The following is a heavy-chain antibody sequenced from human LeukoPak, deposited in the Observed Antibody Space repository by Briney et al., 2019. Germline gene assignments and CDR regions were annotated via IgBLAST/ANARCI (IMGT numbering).Heavy chain of an antibody. D-gene: IGHD3-3*01. CDR1: GYTFTGYY. CDR3: ATSTHLYYDFWSGYYSADY. Sequence: ASVKVSCKASGYTFTGYYMHWVRQAPGQGLEWMGWINPNSGGTNYAQKFQGRVTMTRDTSISTAYMELSSLRSEDTAVYYCATSTHLYYDFWSGYYSADYWGQGTLVTVSS. CDR2: INPNSGGT. V-gene: IGHV1-2*02. J-gene: IGHJ4*02.